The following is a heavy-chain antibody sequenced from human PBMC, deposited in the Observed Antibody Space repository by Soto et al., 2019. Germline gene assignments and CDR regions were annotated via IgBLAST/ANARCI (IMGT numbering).Heavy chain of an antibody. CDR3: ARQGVALELDL. D-gene: IGHD1-7*01. V-gene: IGHV3-73*01. CDR1: GFTFNIAA. Sequence: PGGSLRLSCAASGFTFNIAAIHWVRQASGKGLEWVGLIRNKANGYATAYAASVRGRITVSRDDSKNMAFLEINSLKSEDTAVYHCARQGVALELDLWXQGTLVTVSS. CDR2: IRNKANGYAT. J-gene: IGHJ5*02.